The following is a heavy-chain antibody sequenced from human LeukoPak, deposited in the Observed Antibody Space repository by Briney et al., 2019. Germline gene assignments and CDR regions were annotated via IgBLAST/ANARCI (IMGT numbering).Heavy chain of an antibody. CDR3: ARANFAVVVAATPGPFQH. CDR1: GGSISSGGYY. J-gene: IGHJ1*01. CDR2: IYYSGST. D-gene: IGHD2-15*01. V-gene: IGHV4-31*03. Sequence: PSETLSLTCTVSGGSISSGGYYWSWIRQHPGKGLEWIGYIYYSGSTYYNPSLKSRVTISVDTSKNQFSLKLSSVTAADTAVYYCARANFAVVVAATPGPFQHWGQGTLVTVSS.